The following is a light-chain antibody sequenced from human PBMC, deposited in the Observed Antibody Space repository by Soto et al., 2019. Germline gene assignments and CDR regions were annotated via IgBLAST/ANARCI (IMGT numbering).Light chain of an antibody. J-gene: IGKJ2*02. CDR3: QQYNSYSAGT. V-gene: IGKV1-5*03. CDR2: KAS. CDR1: QSISSW. Sequence: DIQMTQSPSTLSASVGDRVTITCRASQSISSWLAWYQQKPGKAPKLLIYKASSLESGVPSRFSGSGSGTEFTLTISSLQPDDFATYYCQQYNSYSAGTFGQGTKLEIK.